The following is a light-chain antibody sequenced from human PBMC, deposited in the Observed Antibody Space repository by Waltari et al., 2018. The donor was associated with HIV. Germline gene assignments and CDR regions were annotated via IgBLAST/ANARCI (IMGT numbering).Light chain of an antibody. CDR3: QQYHTLYT. J-gene: IGKJ2*01. CDR2: KAS. Sequence: DIQMTQSPSTLSASVGDRVTITCRASHSINVWLAWYHQKPGKAPKLLIYKASSLERGIPSRITGSGSGTEFTLTISSLQPDDIGTYYCQQYHTLYTFGQGTRLEIK. V-gene: IGKV1-5*03. CDR1: HSINVW.